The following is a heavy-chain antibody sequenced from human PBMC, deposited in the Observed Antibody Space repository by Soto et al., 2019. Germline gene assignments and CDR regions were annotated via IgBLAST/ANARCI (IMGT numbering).Heavy chain of an antibody. CDR1: GFSLSNARMG. Sequence: QVTLKESGPVLVKPTETLTLTCTVSGFSLSNARMGVSWIRQPPGKALEWLAHIFSNDEKSYSTSLKSRLTISNDTSKSQVVLTMTNMDPVDTATYYCARSYSSSSTGYYYGMDVWGQGTTVTVSS. CDR2: IFSNDEK. CDR3: ARSYSSSSTGYYYGMDV. V-gene: IGHV2-26*01. J-gene: IGHJ6*02. D-gene: IGHD6-6*01.